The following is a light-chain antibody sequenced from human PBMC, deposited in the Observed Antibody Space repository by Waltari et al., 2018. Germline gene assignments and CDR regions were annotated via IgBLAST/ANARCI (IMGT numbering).Light chain of an antibody. J-gene: IGLJ1*01. V-gene: IGLV1-40*01. Sequence: SVLTQPPSVSGAPGQRVTISCTGGSSNTGAGYDVYWSQQVPGTAPKLLIYSTTFQPSGVPDRFSGSKSGTSASLAITGLQTEDEADYYCQSYDRSLSGFYVFGTGTRVTVL. CDR3: QSYDRSLSGFYV. CDR2: STT. CDR1: SSNTGAGYD.